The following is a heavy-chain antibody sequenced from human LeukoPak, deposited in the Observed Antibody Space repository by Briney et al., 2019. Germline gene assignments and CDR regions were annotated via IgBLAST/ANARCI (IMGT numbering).Heavy chain of an antibody. J-gene: IGHJ4*02. CDR3: AREKHMVATGYYFDY. CDR1: GGTFSSYA. Sequence: ASVKVSCKASGGTFSSYAISWVRQAPGQGLEWMGGIIPIFGTANYAQKFQGRVTITADESTSTAYMELSSLRSEDTAVYYCAREKHMVATGYYFDYWGQGTLVTVSS. V-gene: IGHV1-69*13. CDR2: IIPIFGTA. D-gene: IGHD5-12*01.